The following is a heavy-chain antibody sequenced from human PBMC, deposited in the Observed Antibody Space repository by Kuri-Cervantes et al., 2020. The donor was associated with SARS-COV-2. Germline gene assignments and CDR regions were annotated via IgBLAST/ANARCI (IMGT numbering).Heavy chain of an antibody. CDR1: GGSISSSSYY. CDR3: ARDEYSKFY. CDR2: IYYSGST. Sequence: GSLRLSCTVSGGSISSSSYYWGWIRQPPGKGLEWNGSIYYSGSTYYNPSLKSRVTISVDTSKNQFSLKLSSVTAADTAVYYCARDEYSKFYWGQGTLVTVSS. V-gene: IGHV4-39*02. D-gene: IGHD6-6*01. J-gene: IGHJ4*02.